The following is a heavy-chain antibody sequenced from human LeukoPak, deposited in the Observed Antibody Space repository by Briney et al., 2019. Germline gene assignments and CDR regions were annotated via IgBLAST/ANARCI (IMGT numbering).Heavy chain of an antibody. Sequence: GGSLRLSCIASGFTFGDYGMSWVRQAPGKGLEWVGFIRSKAYGGTTEYAASVKGRFTISRDDSKSIAYLQMNSLKTEDTAVYYCTRSDSGTYKGGFDFWGQGTLVTVSS. V-gene: IGHV3-49*04. J-gene: IGHJ4*02. CDR2: IRSKAYGGTT. D-gene: IGHD1-26*01. CDR1: GFTFGDYG. CDR3: TRSDSGTYKGGFDF.